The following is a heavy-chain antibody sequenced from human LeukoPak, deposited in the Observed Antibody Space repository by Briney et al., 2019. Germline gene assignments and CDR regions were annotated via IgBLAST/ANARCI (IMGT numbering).Heavy chain of an antibody. CDR2: IIPILGIA. D-gene: IGHD2-8*01. Sequence: ASVKVSCKASGYTFTSYGISWVRQAPGPGLEWMGRIIPILGIANYAQKFQGRVTITADKSTSTAYMELSSLRSEDTAVYYCARDGARNIVLMVYATNWFDPWGQGTLVTVSS. V-gene: IGHV1-69*04. CDR3: ARDGARNIVLMVYATNWFDP. CDR1: GYTFTSYG. J-gene: IGHJ5*02.